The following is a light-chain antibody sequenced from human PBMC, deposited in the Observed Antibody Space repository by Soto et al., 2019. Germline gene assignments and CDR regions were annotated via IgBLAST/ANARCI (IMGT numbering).Light chain of an antibody. J-gene: IGKJ1*01. V-gene: IGKV3-15*01. CDR2: GAS. CDR3: QQYCSSPR. CDR1: QSVTTS. Sequence: KVMTKSPATLSVTPGERATLSCRASQSVTTSLAWYQQKPGQAPRLLIYGASTRATGIPARFSGSGSGTGFTLTISGLDSEDFAVNYGQQYCSSPRFGQGTKLDIK.